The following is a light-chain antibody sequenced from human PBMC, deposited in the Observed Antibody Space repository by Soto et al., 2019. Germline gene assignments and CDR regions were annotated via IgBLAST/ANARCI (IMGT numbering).Light chain of an antibody. V-gene: IGKV1-39*01. CDR3: QQYHYWPYT. CDR1: QSISTY. J-gene: IGKJ2*01. CDR2: SAS. Sequence: DIQMTQSPSSLSASVGDRVTITCRASQSISTYLHWYQQKPGKAPRVLISSASTLQSGVPSRFSGSGSGTEFTLTISSLQSEDFAIYYCQQYHYWPYTFGQGTKVDIK.